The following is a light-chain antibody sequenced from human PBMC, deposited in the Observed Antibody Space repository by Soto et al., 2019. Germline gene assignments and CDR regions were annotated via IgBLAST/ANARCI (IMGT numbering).Light chain of an antibody. CDR2: DAS. Sequence: AIQLTQSPSSLSASVGDRVTITCRASQGISSALAWYQQKPGKGPKLLIYDASNLESGVPSRFSGSGSGTDFTLTISSLQPEDFATYYCQQFNGYPLPFGGGTKVEIK. CDR1: QGISSA. J-gene: IGKJ4*01. V-gene: IGKV1-13*02. CDR3: QQFNGYPLP.